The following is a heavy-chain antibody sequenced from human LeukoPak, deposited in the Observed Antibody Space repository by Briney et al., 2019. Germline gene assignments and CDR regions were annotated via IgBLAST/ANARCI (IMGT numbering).Heavy chain of an antibody. CDR3: ARAEYCSGGSCYGYYYYMEV. V-gene: IGHV3-23*01. D-gene: IGHD2-15*01. J-gene: IGHJ6*03. Sequence: GGSLRLSCAASGFTFSSYGMSWVRQATGKGLEWASAISGSGGSTYYADSVKGRFTISRDNSKNTLDLQMNSLRAEDTAVYYCARAEYCSGGSCYGYYYYMEVWGKGTTVTISS. CDR2: ISGSGGST. CDR1: GFTFSSYG.